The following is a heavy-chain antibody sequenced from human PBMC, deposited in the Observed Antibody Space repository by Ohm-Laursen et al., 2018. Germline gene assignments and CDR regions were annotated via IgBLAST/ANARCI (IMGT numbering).Heavy chain of an antibody. Sequence: SLRLSCAASGFTFDDYAMHWVRQAPGKGLEWVSGISWNSGSIGYADSVKGRFTISRDNAKNSLYLQMNSLRAEDTALYYCAKADSIAVAGNVPTLFDPGAREPWSPSPQ. CDR2: ISWNSGSI. J-gene: IGHJ5*02. CDR3: AKADSIAVAGNVPTLFDP. CDR1: GFTFDDYA. V-gene: IGHV3-9*01. D-gene: IGHD6-19*01.